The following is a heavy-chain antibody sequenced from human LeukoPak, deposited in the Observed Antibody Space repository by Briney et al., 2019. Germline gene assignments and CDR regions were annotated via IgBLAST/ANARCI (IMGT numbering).Heavy chain of an antibody. Sequence: SETLSLTCAVYGCSFSGYYWSWIRQPPGKGLEWIAEINHSGSTNYNPSLKSRVTISVDTSKNQFSLKLSSVTAADTAVYYCARRLTNWSDFDYWGQGTLVTVSS. D-gene: IGHD1-1*01. CDR1: GCSFSGYY. CDR3: ARRLTNWSDFDY. V-gene: IGHV4-34*01. CDR2: INHSGST. J-gene: IGHJ4*02.